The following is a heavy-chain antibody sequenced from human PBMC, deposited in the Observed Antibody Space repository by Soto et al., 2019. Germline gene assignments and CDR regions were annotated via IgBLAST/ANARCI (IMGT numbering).Heavy chain of an antibody. V-gene: IGHV3-30*18. CDR3: AKVGPYYYGSGSGGMDV. CDR1: GFTFSSYG. Sequence: QVQLVESGGGVVQPGRSLRLSCAASGFTFSSYGMHWVRQAPGKRLEWVAVISYDGSNKYSADSVKGRFTISRDNSKNTVYLLRNRRRAEDTVVYYCAKVGPYYYGSGSGGMDVWGQGTTVTVSS. CDR2: ISYDGSNK. D-gene: IGHD3-10*01. J-gene: IGHJ6*02.